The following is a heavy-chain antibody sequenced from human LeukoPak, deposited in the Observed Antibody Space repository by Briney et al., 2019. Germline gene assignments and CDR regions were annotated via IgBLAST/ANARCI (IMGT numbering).Heavy chain of an antibody. CDR3: ARGGMYDPTWSPIFDY. J-gene: IGHJ4*02. Sequence: WASVKVSCKASGYTFTSYGISWVRQAPGQGLEWMGWISAYNGNTNYAQKLQGRVTMTTDTSTSTAYMELRSLRSDDTAVYYCARGGMYDPTWSPIFDYWGQGTLVTVSS. D-gene: IGHD1-1*01. V-gene: IGHV1-18*01. CDR1: GYTFTSYG. CDR2: ISAYNGNT.